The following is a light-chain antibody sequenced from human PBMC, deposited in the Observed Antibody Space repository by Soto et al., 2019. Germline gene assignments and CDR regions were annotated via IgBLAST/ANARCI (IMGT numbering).Light chain of an antibody. V-gene: IGKV1-39*01. CDR1: QSISDY. CDR3: QQRYSMPRT. Sequence: DIPMTHSPSSLSSSVGDRVTITCRASQSISDYLNCYQQKAGKDPELLIYATSHLQIGGPSRFSGSGSGTDFTLTINSLQPEDFVTYYCQQRYSMPRTFGQGTKVDI. J-gene: IGKJ1*01. CDR2: ATS.